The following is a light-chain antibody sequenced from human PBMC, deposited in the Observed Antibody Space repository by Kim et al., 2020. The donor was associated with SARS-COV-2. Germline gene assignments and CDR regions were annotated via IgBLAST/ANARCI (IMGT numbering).Light chain of an antibody. CDR3: QSADSSGTYVV. CDR2: KDS. CDR1: ALPKQY. Sequence: SYELTQPPSVSVSPGQTARITCSGDALPKQYAYWYQQKPGQAPVLVIYKDSGRPSGIPERFSGSSSGTTVTLTISGVQAEDEADYYCQSADSSGTYVVFG. J-gene: IGLJ2*01. V-gene: IGLV3-25*03.